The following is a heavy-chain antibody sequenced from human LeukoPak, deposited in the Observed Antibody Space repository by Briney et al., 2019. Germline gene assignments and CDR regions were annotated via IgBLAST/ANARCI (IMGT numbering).Heavy chain of an antibody. D-gene: IGHD6-6*01. J-gene: IGHJ4*02. CDR3: ARDLEYSSSFCFDY. Sequence: SETLSLTCTVSGGSISSYYWSWIRQPPGKGLEWIGYICYSGSTNYNPSLKSRVTISVDTSKNQFSLKLSSVTAADTAVYYCARDLEYSSSFCFDYWGQGTLVTVSS. V-gene: IGHV4-59*01. CDR1: GGSISSYY. CDR2: ICYSGST.